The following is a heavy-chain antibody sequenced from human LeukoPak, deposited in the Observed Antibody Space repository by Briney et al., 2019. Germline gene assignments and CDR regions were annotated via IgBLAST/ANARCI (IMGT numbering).Heavy chain of an antibody. J-gene: IGHJ4*02. D-gene: IGHD6-6*01. Sequence: PGGSLKLSCAASGFTFSGSAMHWVRQAPGKGLEWVGRIRSKANSYATAYAASVKGRFTISRDDSKNTAYLQMNSLKTEDTAVYYCTSSSLAVSAGGVGDYWGQGTLVTVSS. CDR2: IRSKANSYAT. CDR3: TSSSLAVSAGGVGDY. CDR1: GFTFSGSA. V-gene: IGHV3-73*01.